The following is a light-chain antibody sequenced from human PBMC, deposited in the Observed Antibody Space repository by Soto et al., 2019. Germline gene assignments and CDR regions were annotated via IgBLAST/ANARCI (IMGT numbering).Light chain of an antibody. CDR3: ISYVGTTGGYV. CDR2: EVN. CDR1: SSDVGGYDY. J-gene: IGLJ1*01. V-gene: IGLV2-8*01. Sequence: QSALTQPPSASGSPGQSVTISCTGTSSDVGGYDYVSWYQQLPGKAPKLMIYEVNKRPSGVPDRFSGSKSGNTASLTVSGLQAEDEADYYCISYVGTTGGYVFGTGTKVTVL.